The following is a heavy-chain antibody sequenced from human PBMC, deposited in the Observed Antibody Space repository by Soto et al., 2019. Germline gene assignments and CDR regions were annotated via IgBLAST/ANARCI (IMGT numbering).Heavy chain of an antibody. CDR1: GGTFSSYA. D-gene: IGHD3-10*02. CDR3: ARVRGPVVPEVNYYFDY. Sequence: QVQLVQSGAEVTKPGSSGKVSCKASGGTFSSYAISWVGQAPGQGLEWMGWYIPIFGTANCAQKFQGRVTVSADKSTDTPYMELSSLRSEETAVYYCARVRGPVVPEVNYYFDYWGQGTLVTVSS. J-gene: IGHJ4*02. V-gene: IGHV1-69*06. CDR2: YIPIFGTA.